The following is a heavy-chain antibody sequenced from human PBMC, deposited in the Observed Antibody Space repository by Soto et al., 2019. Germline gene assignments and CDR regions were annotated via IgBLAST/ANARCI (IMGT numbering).Heavy chain of an antibody. Sequence: EVQLLESVGGLVQPGGSLRLSCIASGFTFSSYAMSWVRQAPGKGLEWVSTITGGGGGTFYADSVKGRFSISRDNSKNALYLQMNSLRAEDTAVYYCASNGLTTVTPFGYWGQGTLVTVSS. V-gene: IGHV3-23*01. D-gene: IGHD4-17*01. CDR2: ITGGGGGT. J-gene: IGHJ4*02. CDR1: GFTFSSYA. CDR3: ASNGLTTVTPFGY.